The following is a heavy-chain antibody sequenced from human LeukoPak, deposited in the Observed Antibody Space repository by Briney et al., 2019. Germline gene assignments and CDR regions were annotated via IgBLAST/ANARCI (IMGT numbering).Heavy chain of an antibody. D-gene: IGHD6-19*01. CDR2: ISGIGGST. J-gene: IGHJ4*02. Sequence: GGSLRLSCAASGFTFSSYAMSWVRQAPGKGLEWVSAISGIGGSTYYADSVKGRFTISRDNSKNTLYLQMNRLGDEDTAVYYCAPHSSQIAVAGFPDYWGQGTLVTVSS. CDR1: GFTFSSYA. CDR3: APHSSQIAVAGFPDY. V-gene: IGHV3-23*01.